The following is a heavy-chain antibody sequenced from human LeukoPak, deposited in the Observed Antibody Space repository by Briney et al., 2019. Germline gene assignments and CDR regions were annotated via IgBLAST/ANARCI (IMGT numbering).Heavy chain of an antibody. Sequence: SETLSFTGTGSGGSISSYFWSWIRQPPGKGLEWIGYISTSGSTNYNPSLKSGVTISVDTSKNQFSLKVSFVTAADTAVYYCARQGSSWDNWFDPWGQGTLVTVSS. CDR2: ISTSGST. CDR1: GGSISSYF. CDR3: ARQGSSWDNWFDP. D-gene: IGHD6-13*01. J-gene: IGHJ5*02. V-gene: IGHV4-4*09.